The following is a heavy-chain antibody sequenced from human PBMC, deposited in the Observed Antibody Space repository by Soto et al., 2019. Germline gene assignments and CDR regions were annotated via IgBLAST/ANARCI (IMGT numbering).Heavy chain of an antibody. V-gene: IGHV3-23*01. CDR3: AKDLGYCTNGVCYTPYYYYYYMDV. Sequence: PGGSLRLSCAASGFTFSSYAMSWVRQAPGKGLEWVSAISGSGGSTYYADSVKGRFTISRDNSKNTLYLKMNSLRAEDTAVYYCAKDLGYCTNGVCYTPYYYYYYMDVWGKGTTVTVSS. D-gene: IGHD2-8*01. CDR2: ISGSGGST. CDR1: GFTFSSYA. J-gene: IGHJ6*03.